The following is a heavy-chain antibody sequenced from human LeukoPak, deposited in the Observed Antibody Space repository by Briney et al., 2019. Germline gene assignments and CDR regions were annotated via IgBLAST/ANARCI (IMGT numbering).Heavy chain of an antibody. V-gene: IGHV3-74*01. CDR1: GFTFSNYW. J-gene: IGHJ4*02. CDR2: INPGGSST. Sequence: GGSLRLSCAASGFTFSNYWMHWVRQVPGKGLAWVSRINPGGSSTTYADSVKGRFTISRDNAKNTLYLQMNSLRAEDTAVYYCARSNQADDYWGQGTLVTVSS. CDR3: ARSNQADDY. D-gene: IGHD4-11*01.